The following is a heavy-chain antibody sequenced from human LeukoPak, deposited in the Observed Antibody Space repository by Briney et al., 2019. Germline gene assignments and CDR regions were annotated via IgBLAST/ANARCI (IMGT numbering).Heavy chain of an antibody. CDR1: GFAFSSYW. CDR2: IKQDGSEK. CDR3: AELGITMIGGV. J-gene: IGHJ6*04. D-gene: IGHD3-10*02. V-gene: IGHV3-7*01. Sequence: QPGGSLRLSCAASGFAFSSYWMSWVRQAPGKGLEWVANIKQDGSEKYYVDSVKGRFTISRDNAKNSLYLQMNSLRAEDTAVYYCAELGITMIGGVWGKGTTVTISS.